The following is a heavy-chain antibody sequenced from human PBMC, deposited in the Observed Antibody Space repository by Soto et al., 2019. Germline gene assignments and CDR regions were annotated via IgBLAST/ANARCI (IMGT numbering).Heavy chain of an antibody. CDR3: ARDRRPRSSWYGALDI. CDR1: GFTFSSYG. CDR2: IWYDGTTK. J-gene: IGHJ3*02. V-gene: IGHV3-33*01. Sequence: QMQLVESGGGVVQPGRSLRLSCTVSGFTFSSYGMHWVRQAPGKGLEWVSIIWYDGTTKYYVDSVRGRFTVSRDNSKNSLYLEMTNLRAEDTAIYYCARDRRPRSSWYGALDIWGRGTMVTVSS. D-gene: IGHD6-13*01.